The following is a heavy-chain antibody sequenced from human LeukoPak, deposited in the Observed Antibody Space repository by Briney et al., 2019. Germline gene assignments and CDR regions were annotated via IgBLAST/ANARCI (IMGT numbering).Heavy chain of an antibody. CDR3: ARAVNSFYYYYYYMDV. V-gene: IGHV1-18*01. CDR2: ISAYNGNT. CDR1: GYTFTSYG. J-gene: IGHJ6*03. Sequence: ASVKVSCKASGYTFTSYGISWVRQAPGQGLEWTGWISAYNGNTNYAQKLQGRVTMTTDTSTSTAYMELRSLRSDDTAVYYCARAVNSFYYYYYYMDVWGKGTTVTVSS. D-gene: IGHD4-23*01.